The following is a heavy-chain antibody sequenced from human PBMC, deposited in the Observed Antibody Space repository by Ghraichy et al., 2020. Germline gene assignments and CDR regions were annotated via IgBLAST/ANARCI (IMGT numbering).Heavy chain of an antibody. J-gene: IGHJ5*02. D-gene: IGHD2-15*01. CDR3: ARQAGYCSGGSYYGGDWFDP. V-gene: IGHV4-59*01. CDR1: GGSISSYY. Sequence: SETLSLTCTVSGGSISSYYWSWIRQPPGKGLEWIGYIYYSGSTNYNPSLKSRVTISVDTSKNQFSLKLSSVTAADTAVYYCARQAGYCSGGSYYGGDWFDPWGQGTLVTVSS. CDR2: IYYSGST.